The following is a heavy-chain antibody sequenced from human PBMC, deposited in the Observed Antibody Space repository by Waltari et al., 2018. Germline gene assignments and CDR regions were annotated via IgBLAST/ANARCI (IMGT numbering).Heavy chain of an antibody. CDR1: GFTFSSYA. CDR3: AKRATGNYFDY. V-gene: IGHV3-23*03. CDR2: IYSGGST. D-gene: IGHD1-26*01. Sequence: EVQLLESGGGLVQPGGSLRLSCAASGFTFSSYAMSWVRQAPGKGLELVSVIYSGGSTYYADSVKGRFTISRDNSKNTLYLQMNSLRAEDTAVYYCAKRATGNYFDYWGQGTLVTVSS. J-gene: IGHJ4*02.